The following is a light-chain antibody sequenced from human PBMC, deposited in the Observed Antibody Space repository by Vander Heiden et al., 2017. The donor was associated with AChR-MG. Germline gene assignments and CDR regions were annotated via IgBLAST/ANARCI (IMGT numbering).Light chain of an antibody. V-gene: IGLV1-40*01. CDR2: RSV. CDR3: QSYDNGLSGWV. Sequence: QSVLTQPPSVSGAPGQRVTIPCVGTNYNIGAGYGVQWNRHLPGAAPKVLIFRSVDRPSGVPDRFSGSKSGTSASLAITGLQAEDEAVYYCQSYDNGLSGWVFGGGTKVTVL. J-gene: IGLJ3*02. CDR1: NYNIGAGYG.